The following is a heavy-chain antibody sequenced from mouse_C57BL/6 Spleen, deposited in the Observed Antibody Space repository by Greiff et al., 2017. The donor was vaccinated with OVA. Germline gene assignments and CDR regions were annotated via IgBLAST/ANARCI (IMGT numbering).Heavy chain of an antibody. CDR1: GFTFSDYG. CDR2: ISSGSGTI. J-gene: IGHJ4*01. D-gene: IGHD2-3*01. V-gene: IGHV5-17*01. Sequence: EVQVVESGGGLVKPGGSLKLSCAASGFTFSDYGMHWVRQAPEQGLEWVAYISSGSGTIYYADTVKGRFTISRDNAKNTLFLQMTRLRSEDTAMYYCARPHDGYHYAMDYWGQGTSVTVSA. CDR3: ARPHDGYHYAMDY.